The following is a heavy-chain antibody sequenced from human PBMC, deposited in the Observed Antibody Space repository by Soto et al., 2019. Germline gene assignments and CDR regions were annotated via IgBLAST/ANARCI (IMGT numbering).Heavy chain of an antibody. CDR1: GGSISSGGYS. D-gene: IGHD4-17*01. V-gene: IGHV4-30-2*01. J-gene: IGHJ4*02. CDR2: IYHSGST. Sequence: SETLSLTCAVSGGSISSGGYSWSWIRQPPGKGLEWIGYIYHSGSTYYNPSLKSRVTISADRSKNQISLKLSSVTAADTAVYYCARGMTTVTTFDYWGQGTLVTVSS. CDR3: ARGMTTVTTFDY.